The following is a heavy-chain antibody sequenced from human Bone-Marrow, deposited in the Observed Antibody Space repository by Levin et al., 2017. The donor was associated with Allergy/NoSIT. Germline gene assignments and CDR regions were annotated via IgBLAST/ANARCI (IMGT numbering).Heavy chain of an antibody. CDR2: VYYRGGT. D-gene: IGHD2-2*01. CDR3: AKVATRCTRTMCSPNYFDP. Sequence: SQTLSLTCTVSGDSISPTYWSWIRQPPGKGLEWIGYVYYRGGTHYSPSLKSRVTILTDTSKNQFSLKLSSVTAADTAVYYCAKVATRCTRTMCSPNYFDPWGQGTLVTVSS. J-gene: IGHJ5*02. CDR1: GDSISPTY. V-gene: IGHV4-59*01.